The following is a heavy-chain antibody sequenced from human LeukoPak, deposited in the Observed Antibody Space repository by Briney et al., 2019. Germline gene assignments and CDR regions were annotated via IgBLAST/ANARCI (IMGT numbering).Heavy chain of an antibody. D-gene: IGHD6-6*01. CDR1: GFTFSNYE. CDR3: ARYRLVNY. V-gene: IGHV3-48*03. J-gene: IGHJ4*02. CDR2: ISSSGTTI. Sequence: GGSLTLSCAASGFTFSNYEMNWVRQAPGKGLEWVSYISSSGTTIYYADSVKGRFIISRDNAKNSLYLQINSLRAEDTAVYYCARYRLVNYWGQGTLVTVSS.